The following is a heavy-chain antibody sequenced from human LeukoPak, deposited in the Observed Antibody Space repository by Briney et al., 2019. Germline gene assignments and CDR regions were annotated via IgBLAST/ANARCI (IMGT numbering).Heavy chain of an antibody. J-gene: IGHJ6*03. Sequence: GGSLRLTCAASGFTFSTYSMNWVRQAPGKGLEWVSYISSSSSTIYYADSVKGRFTISRDNAKNSLYLQMNSLRAEDTAVYYCARDHRGDDGFWSGYYTAHMDVWGKGTTVTVSS. CDR3: ARDHRGDDGFWSGYYTAHMDV. D-gene: IGHD3-3*01. CDR2: ISSSSSTI. CDR1: GFTFSTYS. V-gene: IGHV3-48*01.